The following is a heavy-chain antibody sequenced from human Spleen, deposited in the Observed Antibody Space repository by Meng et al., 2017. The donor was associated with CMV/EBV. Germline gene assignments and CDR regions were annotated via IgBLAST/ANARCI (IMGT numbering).Heavy chain of an antibody. CDR2: ISSSGNTK. J-gene: IGHJ3*02. D-gene: IGHD2-2*02. CDR3: AREGYTLGRFGAFDI. CDR1: GFTFSGYE. V-gene: IGHV3-48*03. Sequence: GESLKISCATSGFTFSGYEMNWVRLAPGKGLEWVSYISSSGNTKYYADSVKGRFTISRDNSKNTLYLQMNGLRAEDSAVYFCAREGYTLGRFGAFDIWGQGTMVTVSS.